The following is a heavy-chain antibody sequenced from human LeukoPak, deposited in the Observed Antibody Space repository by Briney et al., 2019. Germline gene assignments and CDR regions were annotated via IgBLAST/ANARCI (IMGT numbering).Heavy chain of an antibody. CDR2: IYYSGST. CDR1: GGSVSSGSYY. V-gene: IGHV4-61*01. D-gene: IGHD4-23*01. J-gene: IGHJ3*02. CDR3: ARSTVVTLEAFDI. Sequence: SETLSLTCTVSGGSVSSGSYYWSWIRQPPGKGLEWIGYIYYSGSTNYNPSFKSRVTISVDTSKNQFSLKLSSVTAADTAVYYCARSTVVTLEAFDIWGQGTMVTVSS.